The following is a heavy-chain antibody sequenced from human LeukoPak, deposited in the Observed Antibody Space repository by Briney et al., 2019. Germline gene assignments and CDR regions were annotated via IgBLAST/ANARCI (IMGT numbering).Heavy chain of an antibody. CDR2: ISYDGSNK. D-gene: IGHD3-16*02. CDR3: ANLRVTFGGVIAPESYGMDV. CDR1: GFTFSSYV. Sequence: GGSLRLSCAASGFTFSSYVMHWVRQAPGKGLEWVAVISYDGSNKYYADSVKGRFTISRDNSKNTLYLQMNSLRAEDTAVYYCANLRVTFGGVIAPESYGMDVWGQGTTVTVSS. J-gene: IGHJ6*02. V-gene: IGHV3-30*18.